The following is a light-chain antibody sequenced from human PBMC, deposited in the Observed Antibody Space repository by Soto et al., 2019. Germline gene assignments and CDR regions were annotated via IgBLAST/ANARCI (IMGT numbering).Light chain of an antibody. CDR3: QQYKSWPPIT. CDR1: QSISRY. CDR2: DAS. V-gene: IGKV3-15*01. J-gene: IGKJ5*01. Sequence: IVLTQSPGTLSLSPGERTTLSCRASQSISRYLAWYQQKPGQGPRLLIYDASTRATAIPARFSGSGSETESTLTISSLQSEDFAVYYCQQYKSWPPITFGQGTRLEIK.